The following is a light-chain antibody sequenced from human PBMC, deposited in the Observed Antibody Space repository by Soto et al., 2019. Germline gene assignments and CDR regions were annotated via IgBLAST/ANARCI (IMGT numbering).Light chain of an antibody. CDR1: QAISSW. V-gene: IGKV1D-12*01. CDR2: AAS. Sequence: DIPMTQSPSSVSASVGDRVTITCRASQAISSWLAWYQQKPGKAPKLLIYAASSLQSGVPSRFSGSGSGTDFTLPISSLQPEDFATYYCQQANSFPPLTFGGGTKVEIK. J-gene: IGKJ4*01. CDR3: QQANSFPPLT.